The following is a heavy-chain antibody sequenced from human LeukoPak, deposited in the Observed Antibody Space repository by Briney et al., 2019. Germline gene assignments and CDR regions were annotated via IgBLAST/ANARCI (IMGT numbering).Heavy chain of an antibody. D-gene: IGHD2-21*02. J-gene: IGHJ4*02. CDR3: AKWGCSGSDCYPFDY. V-gene: IGHV3-23*01. CDR1: GFTFSSHA. CDR2: MRGSGGST. Sequence: PGGSLRLSCAGSGFTFSSHAMSWVRQAPGKGLEWVSAMRGSGGSTYYADSVKGRFTISRDNSKNTLYLQMNSLRAEDTAVYYCAKWGCSGSDCYPFDYWGQGTLVTVSS.